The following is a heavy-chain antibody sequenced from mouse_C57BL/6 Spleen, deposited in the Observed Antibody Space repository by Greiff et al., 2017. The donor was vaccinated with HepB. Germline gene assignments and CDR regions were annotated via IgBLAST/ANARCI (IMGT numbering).Heavy chain of an antibody. CDR3: AIYDGYYDDAFAY. CDR1: GYAFTNYL. V-gene: IGHV1-54*01. J-gene: IGHJ3*01. Sequence: QVQLQQSGAELVRPGPSVKVSCKASGYAFTNYLIEWVKQRPGQGLEWIGVINPGSGGTNYNEKFKGKATLTADKSSSTAYMQLSSLTSEDSAVYFCAIYDGYYDDAFAYWGQGTLVTVSA. D-gene: IGHD2-3*01. CDR2: INPGSGGT.